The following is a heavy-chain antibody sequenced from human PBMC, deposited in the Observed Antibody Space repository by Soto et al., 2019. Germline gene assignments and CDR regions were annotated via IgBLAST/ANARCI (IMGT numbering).Heavy chain of an antibody. Sequence: SVKVSCKASGDTFSSYAISWVRQAPGQGLEWMGKIIPTFGRTNYAQKFQGRLTISADDSTSTAYMELSSLVSEDTAVYYCATDPRSSFAMDVWGQGTTGTVSS. CDR1: GDTFSSYA. D-gene: IGHD3-10*01. J-gene: IGHJ6*02. V-gene: IGHV1-69*13. CDR3: ATDPRSSFAMDV. CDR2: IIPTFGRT.